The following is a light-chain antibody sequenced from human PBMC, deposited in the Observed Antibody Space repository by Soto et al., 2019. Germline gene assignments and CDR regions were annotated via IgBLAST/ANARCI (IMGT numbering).Light chain of an antibody. V-gene: IGLV2-11*01. CDR2: DVS. Sequence: QSALTQPRSVSESPGQSVTISCTGTSSDVGGYNYVSWYQQHPGKAPKLMIYDVSKRPSGVPDRFSGSKSGNTASLTISGLQAEDEADYYCCSYAGRNYVFGTGTKLTVL. CDR1: SSDVGGYNY. J-gene: IGLJ1*01. CDR3: CSYAGRNYV.